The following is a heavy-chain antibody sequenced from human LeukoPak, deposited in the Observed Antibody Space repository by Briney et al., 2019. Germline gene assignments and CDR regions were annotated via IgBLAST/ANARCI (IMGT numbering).Heavy chain of an antibody. CDR2: IWYDGSNK. Sequence: GGSLRLSCAASGFTLSSYGMHWVRQAPGKGLEWVAVIWYDGSNKYYADSVKGRFTISRDNSKNTLYLQMNSLRAEDTAVYYCARDGGLTMLETGDAFDIWGQGTMVTVSS. CDR3: ARDGGLTMLETGDAFDI. V-gene: IGHV3-33*01. D-gene: IGHD3-22*01. CDR1: GFTLSSYG. J-gene: IGHJ3*02.